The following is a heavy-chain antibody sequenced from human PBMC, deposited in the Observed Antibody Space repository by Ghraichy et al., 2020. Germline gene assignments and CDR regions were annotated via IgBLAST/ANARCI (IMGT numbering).Heavy chain of an antibody. D-gene: IGHD3-10*01. CDR1: GFTFSSSQ. Sequence: GGSLRLSCAGSGFTFSSSQMNWVRQAPGKGLEWVSYINSRADTIFYADSVKGRFTISRDNARNSLFVQMNSLRAEDTAVYYCARSKTQRRELLGSWGQGTLVIVSS. CDR2: INSRADTI. V-gene: IGHV3-48*03. CDR3: ARSKTQRRELLGS. J-gene: IGHJ1*01.